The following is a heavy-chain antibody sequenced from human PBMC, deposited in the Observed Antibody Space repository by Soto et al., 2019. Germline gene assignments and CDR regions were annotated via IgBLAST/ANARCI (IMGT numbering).Heavy chain of an antibody. CDR3: AVGHTVTTVGWFDP. J-gene: IGHJ5*02. CDR2: ISSSSSYI. D-gene: IGHD4-17*01. V-gene: IGHV3-21*01. Sequence: GGSLRLSCAASGFTFSSYSMNWVRQAPGKGLEWVSSISSSSSYIYYADSVKGRFTISRDNAKNSLYLQMNSLRAEDTAVYYCAVGHTVTTVGWFDPWGQGTLVTVSS. CDR1: GFTFSSYS.